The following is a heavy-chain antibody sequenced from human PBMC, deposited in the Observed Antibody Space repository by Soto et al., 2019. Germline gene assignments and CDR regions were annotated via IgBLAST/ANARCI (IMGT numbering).Heavy chain of an antibody. D-gene: IGHD3-16*01. CDR2: ISSSSSYI. CDR1: GFTFSSYS. J-gene: IGHJ6*02. CDR3: ARVHLVGYYYSGMDV. Sequence: EVQLVESGGGLVKPGGSLRLSCAASGFTFSSYSMNWVRQAPGKGLEWVSSISSSSSYIYYADSVKGRFTISRDNAKNTLYLQMNRLRAKDTSVYYCARVHLVGYYYSGMDVWGQGTTVTVSS. V-gene: IGHV3-21*01.